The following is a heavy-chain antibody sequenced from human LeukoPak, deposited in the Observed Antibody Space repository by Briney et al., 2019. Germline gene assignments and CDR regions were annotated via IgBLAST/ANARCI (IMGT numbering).Heavy chain of an antibody. CDR1: GGSISGSSYY. Sequence: PLETLSLTCTVSGGSISGSSYYWGWIRQPPGKGLQWIGSIYYSGNTYYNPSLKSRVTISVDTSKNQFSLRLNSVTAADTAVYYCFYRGSWGQGTLVTVSS. V-gene: IGHV4-39*07. D-gene: IGHD2/OR15-2a*01. CDR3: FYRGS. J-gene: IGHJ5*02. CDR2: IYYSGNT.